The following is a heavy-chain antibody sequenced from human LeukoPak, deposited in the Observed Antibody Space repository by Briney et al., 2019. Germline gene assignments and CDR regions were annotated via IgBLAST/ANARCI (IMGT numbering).Heavy chain of an antibody. V-gene: IGHV4-59*01. CDR2: LLYSGST. Sequence: PSETLSLTCTVSGGSISNYYWSWIRQTPGKGLEWIGYLLYSGSTNYNPSLKSRVTMSIDTSKNQFSLKLRSVTAADTAVYYCARGAYSNYLSVSYWGQGILVTVSS. D-gene: IGHD4-11*01. CDR3: ARGAYSNYLSVSY. CDR1: GGSISNYY. J-gene: IGHJ4*02.